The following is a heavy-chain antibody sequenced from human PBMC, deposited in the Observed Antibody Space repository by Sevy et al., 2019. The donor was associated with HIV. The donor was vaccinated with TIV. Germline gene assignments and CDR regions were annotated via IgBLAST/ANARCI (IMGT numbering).Heavy chain of an antibody. CDR1: GYTFSDSGYY. J-gene: IGHJ6*02. D-gene: IGHD3-3*01. CDR3: ARESYDFWTGPVDYDYGMDV. CDR2: INPKSGAT. V-gene: IGHV1-2*02. Sequence: ASVKVSCKASGYTFSDSGYYVHWVRQAPGQVLEWMGWINPKSGATNYAQKFQGRVTMTRDTSVSTANMELTRLTSDDTAVYYCARESYDFWTGPVDYDYGMDVWGQGTTVTVSS.